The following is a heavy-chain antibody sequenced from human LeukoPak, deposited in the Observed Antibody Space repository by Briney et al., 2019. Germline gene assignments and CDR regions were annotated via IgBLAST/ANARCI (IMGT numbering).Heavy chain of an antibody. CDR1: GGSFSGYY. Sequence: PSETLSLTCAVYGGSFSGYYWSWIRQPPGKGLEWIVEINHSGSTNYNPSLKSRVTISVDTSKNQFSLKLSSVTAADTAVYYCAGGLDIVVVPAAIGTRWFDPWGQGTLVTVSS. D-gene: IGHD2-2*01. CDR2: INHSGST. J-gene: IGHJ5*02. CDR3: AGGLDIVVVPAAIGTRWFDP. V-gene: IGHV4-34*01.